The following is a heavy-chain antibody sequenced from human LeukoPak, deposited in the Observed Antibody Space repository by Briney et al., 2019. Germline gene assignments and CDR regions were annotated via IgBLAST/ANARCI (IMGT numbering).Heavy chain of an antibody. J-gene: IGHJ4*02. CDR2: FDPEDGET. V-gene: IGHV1-24*01. CDR3: ATDPSGSYYVDY. Sequence: ASVKVSCKVSGYTLTELSTHWVRQAPGKGLEWMGGFDPEDGETIYAQKFQGRVTMTEDTSTDTAYMELSSLRSEDTAVYYCATDPSGSYYVDYWGQGTLVTVSS. D-gene: IGHD1-26*01. CDR1: GYTLTELS.